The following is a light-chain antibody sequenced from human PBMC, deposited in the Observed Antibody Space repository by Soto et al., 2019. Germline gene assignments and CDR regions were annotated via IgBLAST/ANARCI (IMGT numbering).Light chain of an antibody. CDR3: QSYDSSLSENVI. J-gene: IGLJ2*01. V-gene: IGLV1-40*01. Sequence: QSVLTQPPSVSGAPGQRVTISCTGSSSNIGAGYDVHWYQQLPGTAPKLLIYGNNNRPSGVPDRFSGSKSGTSASLAIAGLQAEDEADYYCQSYDSSLSENVIFGGGTKVTVL. CDR1: SSNIGAGYD. CDR2: GNN.